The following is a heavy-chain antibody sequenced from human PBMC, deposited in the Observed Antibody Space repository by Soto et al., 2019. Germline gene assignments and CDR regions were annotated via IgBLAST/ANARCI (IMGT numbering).Heavy chain of an antibody. V-gene: IGHV4-30-4*01. CDR2: IYYSGST. D-gene: IGHD4-17*01. Sequence: QVQLQESGPGLVKPSQTLSLTCTVSGGSISSGDYYWSWIRQPPGKGLEWIGYIYYSGSTYYNPSLKSRVTISVDTSKNQFSLKLSSVTAADTAVYYCARGTDYGDYDLTRYFDYWGQGTLVTVSS. J-gene: IGHJ4*02. CDR3: ARGTDYGDYDLTRYFDY. CDR1: GGSISSGDYY.